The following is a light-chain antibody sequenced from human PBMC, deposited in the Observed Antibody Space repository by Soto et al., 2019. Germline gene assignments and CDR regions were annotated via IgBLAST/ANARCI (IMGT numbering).Light chain of an antibody. CDR3: QQYTNWPSWT. J-gene: IGKJ1*01. CDR1: QSVNSY. V-gene: IGKV3-15*01. Sequence: EKVMTQSPATLSMSPGERATLSCRASQSVNSYLAWYQQKPGLAPRLLIYGASTRATGIPARFSGSGSGTEFTLTISSLQSEDFAVYYCQQYTNWPSWTFGQGTKVDIK. CDR2: GAS.